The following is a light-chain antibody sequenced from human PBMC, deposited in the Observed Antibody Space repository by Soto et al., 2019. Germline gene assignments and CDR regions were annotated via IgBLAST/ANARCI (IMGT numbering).Light chain of an antibody. CDR1: QSVSSY. CDR3: QQYYSTPRT. J-gene: IGKJ1*01. Sequence: EIVLPQSPAILSFSPGERATLSCRASQSVSSYLAWYQQKPGQAPRVLICDASKRATGIPARFSGSGSGTDFTLTISSLQAEDVAVYYCQQYYSTPRTFGQGTKVDI. V-gene: IGKV3-11*01. CDR2: DAS.